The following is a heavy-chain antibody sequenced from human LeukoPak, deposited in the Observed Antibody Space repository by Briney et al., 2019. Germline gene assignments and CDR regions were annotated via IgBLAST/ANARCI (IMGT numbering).Heavy chain of an antibody. D-gene: IGHD5-12*01. J-gene: IGHJ4*02. CDR3: APGAGYSGSFDY. V-gene: IGHV1-24*01. CDR1: GYTLTELS. Sequence: ASVTVSCKVSGYTLTELSMHWVRQAPGKGLEWMGGFDPEDGETIYAQKFQGRVTMTEDTSTDTAYMELSSLRSEDTAVYYCAPGAGYSGSFDYWGQGTLVTVSS. CDR2: FDPEDGET.